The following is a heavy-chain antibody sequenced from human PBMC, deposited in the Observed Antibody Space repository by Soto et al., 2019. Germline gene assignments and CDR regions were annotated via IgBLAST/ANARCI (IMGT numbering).Heavy chain of an antibody. V-gene: IGHV1-18*01. CDR2: ISAYNGNT. J-gene: IGHJ4*02. D-gene: IGHD3-16*01. Sequence: QVQLGQSGAEVKKPGASVKFSCKASGYTFTKLGIIGVRQAPGQGLEGMGWISAYNGNTNYAQNFQGRVTMTTDTSTSTAYMELRGLRSDDTAVYYCERGGTPIDYWGQGTLVTVSS. CDR1: GYTFTKLG. CDR3: ERGGTPIDY.